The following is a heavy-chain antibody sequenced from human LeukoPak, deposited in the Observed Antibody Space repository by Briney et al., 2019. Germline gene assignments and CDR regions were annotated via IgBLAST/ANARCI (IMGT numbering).Heavy chain of an antibody. V-gene: IGHV3-21*01. D-gene: IGHD2-2*01. CDR3: ARAPIGQLDY. CDR2: ISSSSSYI. Sequence: GGSLRLSCAASGFTFSDAWMSWVRQAPGKGLEWVSSISSSSSYIYYADSVKGRFTISRDNAKNSLYPQMNSLRAEDTAVYYCARAPIGQLDYWGQGTLVTVSS. CDR1: GFTFSDAW. J-gene: IGHJ4*02.